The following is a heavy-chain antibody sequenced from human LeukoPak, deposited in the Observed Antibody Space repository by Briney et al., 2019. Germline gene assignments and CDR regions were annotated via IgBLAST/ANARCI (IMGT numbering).Heavy chain of an antibody. CDR1: GFTFCNYG. CDR3: ASGSGH. CDR2: ISSSGSAK. Sequence: PGGSLRLSCAASGFTFCNYGLNWVRQAPGKGLEWVSHISSSGSAKYYADSVKGRFTISRDNAKNSLYLQMNSLRDEDTAVFYCASGSGHWGQGTLVTVSS. J-gene: IGHJ4*02. V-gene: IGHV3-48*02. D-gene: IGHD2-2*03.